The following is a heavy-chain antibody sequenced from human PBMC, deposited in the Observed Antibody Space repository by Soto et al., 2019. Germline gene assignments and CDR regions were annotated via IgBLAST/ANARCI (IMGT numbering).Heavy chain of an antibody. V-gene: IGHV3-49*03. CDR2: IRSKAYGGTT. CDR3: TSLWFGELLAPIDY. Sequence: GGSLRLSCTASGFTFGDYAMSWFRQAPGKGLEWVGFIRSKAYGGTTEYAASVKGRFTISRDDSKSIAYLQMNSLKTEDTAVYYRTSLWFGELLAPIDYWGQGTLVTVSS. CDR1: GFTFGDYA. J-gene: IGHJ4*02. D-gene: IGHD3-10*01.